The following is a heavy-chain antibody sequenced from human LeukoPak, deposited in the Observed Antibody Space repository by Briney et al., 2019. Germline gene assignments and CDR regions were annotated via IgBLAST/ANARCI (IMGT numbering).Heavy chain of an antibody. J-gene: IGHJ4*02. CDR1: GFTFSSNY. D-gene: IGHD5-18*01. V-gene: IGHV3-53*01. CDR2: IYSGGST. Sequence: PGGSLRLSCAASGFTFSSNYMSWVRQAPGKGLERVSVIYSGGSTYYSDSVKGRFTISRDNSKNTLYLQMNSLRAKDTAVYYCSSNRRGYSYGYYDYWRQGTLVPVSS. CDR3: SSNRRGYSYGYYDY.